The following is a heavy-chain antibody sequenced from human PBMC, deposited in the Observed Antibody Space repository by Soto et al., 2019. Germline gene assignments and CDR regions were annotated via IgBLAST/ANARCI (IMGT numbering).Heavy chain of an antibody. CDR3: ARDGYSTSSDWPWIDP. Sequence: EAQLVESGGGLVQPGGSLRLSCAASGFTFSVYTMHWVRQSPGKGLEWISSITSSGTTISYADSVKGRFTISRDNAKSSLFLQMDTLRDEDTAVYYCARDGYSTSSDWPWIDPWGQGTLVTVSS. CDR2: ITSSGTTI. J-gene: IGHJ5*02. V-gene: IGHV3-48*02. D-gene: IGHD6-6*01. CDR1: GFTFSVYT.